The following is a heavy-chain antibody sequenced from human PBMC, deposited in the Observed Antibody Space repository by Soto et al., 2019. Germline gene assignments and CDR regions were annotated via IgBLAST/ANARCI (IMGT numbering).Heavy chain of an antibody. CDR1: GFTFSDYY. Sequence: GGSLRLSCATSGFTFSDYYMSWIRQAPGKGLEWVSYIGTRGNTKYYADPVRGRVTIFRDNAKNSLYLQMNSLRADDTAVYYCARDGTEYYGEYYDYWGQGIPVTVSS. J-gene: IGHJ4*02. CDR2: IGTRGNTK. D-gene: IGHD4-17*01. V-gene: IGHV3-11*01. CDR3: ARDGTEYYGEYYDY.